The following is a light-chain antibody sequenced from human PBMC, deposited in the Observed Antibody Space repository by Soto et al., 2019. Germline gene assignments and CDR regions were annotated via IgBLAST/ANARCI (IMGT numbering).Light chain of an antibody. CDR2: KAS. V-gene: IGKV1-5*03. CDR1: QNINTW. Sequence: DIQMTQSPSTVSASVGDRVTITCRASQNINTWLAWYQQKPGKAPKLLILKASSLESGVPSRFSGSGSGTEFTLTISGLQPDDLATYYCQQYNNYFWAFGQGTRVEIK. J-gene: IGKJ1*01. CDR3: QQYNNYFWA.